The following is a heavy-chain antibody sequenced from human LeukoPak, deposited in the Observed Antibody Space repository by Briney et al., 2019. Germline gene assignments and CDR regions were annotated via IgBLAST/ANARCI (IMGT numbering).Heavy chain of an antibody. V-gene: IGHV3-33*01. CDR2: IWYDGTKK. Sequence: GGSLRLSCAASGFTFSSYDMHWVRQAPGKGLEWVAVIWYDGTKKYYADSVKGRLTISRDNSKNTLYLEMNSLRAEDTAVYYCARDRAVRYFDYWGQGTLVTVSS. D-gene: IGHD3-16*02. CDR1: GFTFSSYD. J-gene: IGHJ4*02. CDR3: ARDRAVRYFDY.